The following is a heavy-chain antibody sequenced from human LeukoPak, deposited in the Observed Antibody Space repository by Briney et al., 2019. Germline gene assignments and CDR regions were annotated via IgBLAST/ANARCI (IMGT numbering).Heavy chain of an antibody. J-gene: IGHJ4*02. CDR3: ARDHCSSTSCYIGY. CDR1: GFTFSDYY. V-gene: IGHV3-11*01. Sequence: GGSLRLSCAASGFTFSDYYMSWIRQAPGKGLEWVSSISSSGSTIYYADSVKGRFTISRDNAKNSLYLQMNSLRAEDTAVYYCARDHCSSTSCYIGYWGQGTLATVSS. D-gene: IGHD2-2*02. CDR2: ISSSGSTI.